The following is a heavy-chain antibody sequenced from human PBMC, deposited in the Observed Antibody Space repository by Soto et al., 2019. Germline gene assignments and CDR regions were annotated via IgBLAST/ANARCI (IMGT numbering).Heavy chain of an antibody. CDR2: IIPIFGTA. Sequence: VASVKVSCKASGGTFSSYAISWVRQAPGQGLEWMGGIIPIFGTANYAQKFQGRVTITADKSTSTAYMELSSLRSEDTAVYYCARDCSSTSCYYSNYHYYYGMDVWGQGTTVTVSS. D-gene: IGHD2-2*01. CDR1: GGTFSSYA. CDR3: ARDCSSTSCYYSNYHYYYGMDV. V-gene: IGHV1-69*06. J-gene: IGHJ6*02.